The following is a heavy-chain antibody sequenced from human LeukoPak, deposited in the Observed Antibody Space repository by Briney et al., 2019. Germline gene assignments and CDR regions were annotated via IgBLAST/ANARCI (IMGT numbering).Heavy chain of an antibody. Sequence: SETLSLTCTVSGGSITGYYWSWIRQPPGKGLEWIGYVFYSGGTLYNPSVNSRVSISVDTSKTQFSLKLTSVTAADTAVYYCARAHSSGWSYGMDVWGQGTTVTVSS. V-gene: IGHV4-59*08. J-gene: IGHJ6*02. CDR3: ARAHSSGWSYGMDV. D-gene: IGHD6-19*01. CDR1: GGSITGYY. CDR2: VFYSGGT.